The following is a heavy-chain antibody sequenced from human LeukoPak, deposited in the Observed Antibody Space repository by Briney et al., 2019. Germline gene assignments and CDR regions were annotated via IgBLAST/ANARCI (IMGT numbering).Heavy chain of an antibody. V-gene: IGHV3-74*01. CDR3: ARDMGSTQWLVPGPNYFDY. D-gene: IGHD6-19*01. J-gene: IGHJ4*02. CDR2: INSDGSSA. Sequence: GGSLRLSCAASGFTFSSYWMHWVRQAPGKGLVWVSRINSDGSSASYADSVKGRFTIFRDNAKNTLYLQMNSLRAEDTAVYYCARDMGSTQWLVPGPNYFDYWGQGTLVTVSS. CDR1: GFTFSSYW.